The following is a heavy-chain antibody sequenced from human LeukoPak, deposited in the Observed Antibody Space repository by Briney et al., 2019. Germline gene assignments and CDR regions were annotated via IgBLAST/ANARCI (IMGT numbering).Heavy chain of an antibody. CDR3: ARDPPSQRPMVESGYMDV. Sequence: GSVKLSCTASGYTFTNYGISWVRQAPGQGLEWMGCICDDNGNTYYAKKFYGKFIMTTDTSTSEAYMELGCLKSNNLTVYNTARDPPSQRPMVESGYMDVWGKGTTVTVSS. V-gene: IGHV1-18*03. J-gene: IGHJ6*03. CDR2: ICDDNGNT. D-gene: IGHD4/OR15-4a*01. CDR1: GYTFTNYG.